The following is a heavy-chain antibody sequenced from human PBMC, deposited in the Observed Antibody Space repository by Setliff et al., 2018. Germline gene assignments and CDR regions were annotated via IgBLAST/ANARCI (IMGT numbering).Heavy chain of an antibody. D-gene: IGHD3-22*01. J-gene: IGHJ6*02. Sequence: ASVKVSCKASGYTFTSYYMHRVRQATGQGLEWMGIINPSGGSTSYAQKFQGRVTMTWDTSTSTVYMELSSLRSEDTSVYYCARDITMIVVVLTTFGGMDVWGQGTTVTVSS. CDR2: INPSGGST. CDR1: GYTFTSYY. V-gene: IGHV1-46*01. CDR3: ARDITMIVVVLTTFGGMDV.